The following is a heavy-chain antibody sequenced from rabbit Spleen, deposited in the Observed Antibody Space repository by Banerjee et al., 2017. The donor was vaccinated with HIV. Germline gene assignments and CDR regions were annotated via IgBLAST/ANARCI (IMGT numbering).Heavy chain of an antibody. V-gene: IGHV1S7*01. J-gene: IGHJ4*01. Sequence: QSLEESGGGLVKPGGTLTLTCTVSGFSFSSNWICWVRQAPGKGLEWIGYIDPVFGSTYYATWVNGRFTISSHSAQNTLYLQLNSLTAADTATYFCARASSSGYIGYYFTLWGPGTLVTVS. D-gene: IGHD1-1*01. CDR2: IDPVFGST. CDR1: GFSFSSNW. CDR3: ARASSSGYIGYYFTL.